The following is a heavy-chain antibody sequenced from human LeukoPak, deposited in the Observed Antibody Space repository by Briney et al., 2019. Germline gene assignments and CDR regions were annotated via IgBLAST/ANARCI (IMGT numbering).Heavy chain of an antibody. CDR3: ARDHTAPTIIWDC. V-gene: IGHV3-7*01. Sequence: HPGGSLRLSCETSGFSFRSHWMSWVRQAPGKGLEWVANINQDGSEIHYVDSVKGRITVSRDNTKKSMYLQMNSLRAEDTAVYYCARDHTAPTIIWDCWGQGTLVTVSS. D-gene: IGHD3/OR15-3a*01. CDR2: INQDGSEI. J-gene: IGHJ4*02. CDR1: GFSFRSHW.